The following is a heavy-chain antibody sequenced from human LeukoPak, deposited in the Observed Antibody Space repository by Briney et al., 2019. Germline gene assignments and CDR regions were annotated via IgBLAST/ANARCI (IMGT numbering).Heavy chain of an antibody. Sequence: SETLSLTCTVSGGSISSYYWSWIRQPPGKRLEWIGCIYSSGSTNYNPSLKSRVTISVDTSKNQFSLKLSSVTAADTAVYYCARAPQLYYDILTGYPVSGYFDYWGQGTLVTVSS. CDR3: ARAPQLYYDILTGYPVSGYFDY. CDR2: IYSSGST. D-gene: IGHD3-9*01. J-gene: IGHJ4*02. V-gene: IGHV4-59*12. CDR1: GGSISSYY.